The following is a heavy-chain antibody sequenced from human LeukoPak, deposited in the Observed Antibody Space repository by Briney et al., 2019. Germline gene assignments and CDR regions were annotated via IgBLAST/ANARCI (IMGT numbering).Heavy chain of an antibody. CDR3: ARVVWFGELPPYMDV. Sequence: SETLSLTCAVYGGSFSGYYWSWIRQPPGKGLEWIGEINHSGSTNYNPSLKSRVTISVDTSKNQFSLKLSSVTAADTAVYYCARVVWFGELPPYMDVWGKGTTVTISS. CDR1: GGSFSGYY. J-gene: IGHJ6*03. V-gene: IGHV4-34*01. D-gene: IGHD3-10*01. CDR2: INHSGST.